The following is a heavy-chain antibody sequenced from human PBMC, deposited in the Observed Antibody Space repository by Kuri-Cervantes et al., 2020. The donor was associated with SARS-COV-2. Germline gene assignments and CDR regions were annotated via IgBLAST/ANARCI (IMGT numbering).Heavy chain of an antibody. CDR2: IYYSGST. CDR3: ARVSGDSRFSYYMDV. J-gene: IGHJ6*03. D-gene: IGHD7-27*01. V-gene: IGHV4-59*01. Sequence: SETLSLTCTVSGGSISSYYWSWIRQPPGKGLEWIGYIYYSGSTNYNPSLKSRVTISVDTSKNQFSLELSSVTAADTAVYYCARVSGDSRFSYYMDVWGTGTTVTVSS. CDR1: GGSISSYY.